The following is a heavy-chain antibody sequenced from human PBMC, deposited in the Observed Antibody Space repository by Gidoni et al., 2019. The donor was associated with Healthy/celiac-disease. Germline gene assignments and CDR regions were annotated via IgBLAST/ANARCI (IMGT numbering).Heavy chain of an antibody. D-gene: IGHD2-2*01. CDR3: ARELYCSSTSCYEEIVGA. J-gene: IGHJ4*02. CDR2: IYYSGST. Sequence: QLQLQESGPGLVKPSETLSLTCTVSGGSISSPSYYWGWIRQPPGKGLEWIGSIYYSGSTYYNPSLKSRVTISVDTSKNQFSLKLSSVTAADTAVYYCARELYCSSTSCYEEIVGAWGQGTLVTVSS. CDR1: GGSISSPSYY. V-gene: IGHV4-39*01.